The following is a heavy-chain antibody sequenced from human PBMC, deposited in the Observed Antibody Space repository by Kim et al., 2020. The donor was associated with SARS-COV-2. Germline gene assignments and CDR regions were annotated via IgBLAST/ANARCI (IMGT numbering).Heavy chain of an antibody. V-gene: IGHV3-30*02. CDR3: AKARIAARRHYYYGMDV. Sequence: VKGRFTISRDNSKNTLYLQMNRLRAEDTAVYYCAKARIAARRHYYYGMDVWGQGTTVTVSS. D-gene: IGHD6-6*01. J-gene: IGHJ6*02.